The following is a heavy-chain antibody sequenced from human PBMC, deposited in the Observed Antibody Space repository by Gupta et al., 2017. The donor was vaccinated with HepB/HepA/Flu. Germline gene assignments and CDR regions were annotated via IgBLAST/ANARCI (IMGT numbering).Heavy chain of an antibody. J-gene: IGHJ4*02. CDR3: ARQGGPNCSGGSCLRIDY. CDR2: ISYNGST. D-gene: IGHD2-15*01. Sequence: QLQLQVSGPGLVKPSETLSLTCTVPGGSISSSTYYWGWIRQSPGKGLEWIGSISYNGSTDYNPSLKSRVTISVDTSKNQFSLKVTSVTAAETSVYYCARQGGPNCSGGSCLRIDYWGQGTLVTVSS. CDR1: GGSISSSTYY. V-gene: IGHV4-39*01.